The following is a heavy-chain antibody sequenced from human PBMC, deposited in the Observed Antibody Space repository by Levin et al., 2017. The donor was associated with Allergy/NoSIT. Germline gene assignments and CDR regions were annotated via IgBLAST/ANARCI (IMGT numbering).Heavy chain of an antibody. CDR1: GFTFSSYA. CDR3: ARESSGWPSFDY. J-gene: IGHJ4*02. V-gene: IGHV3-30*04. Sequence: LSLTCAASGFTFSSYAMHWVRQAPGKGLEWVAVISYDGSNKYYADSVKGRFTISRDNSKNTLYLQMNSLRAEDTAVYYCARESSGWPSFDYWGQGTLVTVSS. D-gene: IGHD6-19*01. CDR2: ISYDGSNK.